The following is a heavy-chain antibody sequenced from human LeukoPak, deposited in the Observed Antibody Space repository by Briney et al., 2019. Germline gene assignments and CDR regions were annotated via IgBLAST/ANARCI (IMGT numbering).Heavy chain of an antibody. V-gene: IGHV4-38-2*02. D-gene: IGHD4-17*01. J-gene: IGHJ4*02. Sequence: SETLSLTCTVSGYSISSGYYWGWIRQPPGKGLEWIGSIYHSGSTYYNPSLKSRVTISVDTSKNQFSLKLSSVTAADTAVYYCANRGYGDYAYYFDYWGQGTLATVSS. CDR3: ANRGYGDYAYYFDY. CDR2: IYHSGST. CDR1: GYSISSGYY.